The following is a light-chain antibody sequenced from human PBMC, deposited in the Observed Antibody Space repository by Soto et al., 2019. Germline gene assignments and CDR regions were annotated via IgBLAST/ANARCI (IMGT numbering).Light chain of an antibody. CDR2: WAS. J-gene: IGKJ4*01. V-gene: IGKV4-1*01. CDR3: QQYYSTLT. Sequence: DIVMTQSPDSLAVSLGERATINCKSSQSVLYSSNNKNYLAWYQQKPGQPPKLLIYWASTRESGVSDRFSGSGSGTDFTLTISSLQAEDVAVYYCQQYYSTLTFGGGTKVDIK. CDR1: QSVLYSSNNKNY.